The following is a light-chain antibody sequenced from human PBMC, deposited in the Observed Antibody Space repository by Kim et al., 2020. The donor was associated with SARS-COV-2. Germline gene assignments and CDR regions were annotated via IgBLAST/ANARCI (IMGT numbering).Light chain of an antibody. CDR2: LNSDGSH. CDR3: QTWGTGMV. J-gene: IGLJ3*02. V-gene: IGLV4-69*01. Sequence: GASVKLTCTLRSGNSSYAIAWHQQQPEKGPRYLMKLNSDGSHSKGDGIPDRFSGSSSGAERYLTISSLQSEDEADYYCQTWGTGMVFGGGTKLTV. CDR1: SGNSSYA.